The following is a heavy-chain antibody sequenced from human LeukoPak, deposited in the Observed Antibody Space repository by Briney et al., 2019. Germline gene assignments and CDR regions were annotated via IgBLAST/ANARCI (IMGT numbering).Heavy chain of an antibody. J-gene: IGHJ4*02. CDR2: IYHSGST. Sequence: SQTLSLTCAVSGGSISSGGYSWSWIRQPPGKGLEWIGYIYHSGSTYYNPSLKSRVTISVDRSKNQFSLKLSSVTAADTAVYYCARGGAARLRIDYWGQGTQVTVSS. V-gene: IGHV4-30-2*01. CDR1: GGSISSGGYS. CDR3: ARGGAARLRIDY. D-gene: IGHD6-6*01.